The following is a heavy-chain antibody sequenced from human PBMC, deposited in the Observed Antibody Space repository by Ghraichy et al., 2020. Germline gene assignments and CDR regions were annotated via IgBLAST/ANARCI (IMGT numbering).Heavy chain of an antibody. V-gene: IGHV1-69*08. D-gene: IGHD2/OR15-2a*01. CDR2: IVPLLGTT. Sequence: SVKVSCKASGGNFNTFSFTWVRQAPGQGLEWMGQIVPLLGTTEYAQKFKGRVTISADRSTSTVYVDLRSLRPDDTAVYYCARDLSIYGGNGCFDYWGQGTLGVVS. CDR3: ARDLSIYGGNGCFDY. CDR1: GGNFNTFS. J-gene: IGHJ4*02.